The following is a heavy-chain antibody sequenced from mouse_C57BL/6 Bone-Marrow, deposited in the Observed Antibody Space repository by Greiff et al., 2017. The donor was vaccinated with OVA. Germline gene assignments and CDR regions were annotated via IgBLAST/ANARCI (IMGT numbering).Heavy chain of an antibody. Sequence: VQLQQSGPGLVQPSQSLSITCTVSGFSLTSYGVHWVRQSPGKGLEWLGVIWSGGSTDYNAAFISRLSISKDNSKSQVFFKMNSLQADDTAIYYCARKTTTACPRLYFDYWGQGTTLTVSS. V-gene: IGHV2-2*01. CDR3: ARKTTTACPRLYFDY. CDR1: GFSLTSYG. D-gene: IGHD1-2*01. J-gene: IGHJ2*01. CDR2: IWSGGST.